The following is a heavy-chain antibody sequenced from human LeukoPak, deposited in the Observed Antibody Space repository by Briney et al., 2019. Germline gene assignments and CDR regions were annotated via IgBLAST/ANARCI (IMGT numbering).Heavy chain of an antibody. D-gene: IGHD3-22*01. J-gene: IGHJ2*01. V-gene: IGHV4-39*02. CDR3: ARDSTLITMIVVAIKGYFDL. CDR1: GGSISSSSYY. Sequence: PSETLSLTCTVSGGSISSSSYYWGWIRQPPGKGLEWIGSIYYSGSTYYNPSLKSRVTISVDTSKNQFSLKLSSVTAADTAVYYCARDSTLITMIVVAIKGYFDLWGRGTLVTVSS. CDR2: IYYSGST.